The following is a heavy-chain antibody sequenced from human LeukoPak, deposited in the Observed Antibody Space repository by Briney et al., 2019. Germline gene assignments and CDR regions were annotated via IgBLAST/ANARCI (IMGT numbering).Heavy chain of an antibody. CDR3: ARLFDPGYCNSTNCYDY. D-gene: IGHD2-2*01. CDR1: GYSLTSYW. V-gene: IGHV5-10-1*01. CDR2: IDPSDSYT. J-gene: IGHJ4*02. Sequence: RGESLRISCKGSGYSLTSYWISWVRRMPGKGLEWMGRIDPSDSYTNYSPSFQGHVTISADKSITTAYLQWSSLKASDTAMYYCARLFDPGYCNSTNCYDYWGQGTLVTVSS.